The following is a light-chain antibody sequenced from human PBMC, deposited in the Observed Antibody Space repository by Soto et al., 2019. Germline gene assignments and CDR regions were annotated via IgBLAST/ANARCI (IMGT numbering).Light chain of an antibody. CDR3: KHYGTSSYT. V-gene: IGKV3-20*01. CDR2: GAS. CDR1: QSVSSNY. J-gene: IGKJ2*01. Sequence: EVVLTQSPGTLSLSPGERATLSCRASQSVSSNYLAWYQQKPGQAPRLLIYGASSRATGIPDRFSGSGSGTDFTLTISRLEPEDVAVYFCKHYGTSSYTFGQGTKLQIK.